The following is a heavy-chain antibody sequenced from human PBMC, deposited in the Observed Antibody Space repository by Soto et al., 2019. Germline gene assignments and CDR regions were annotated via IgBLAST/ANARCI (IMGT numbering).Heavy chain of an antibody. Sequence: GGSLRLSCAASGVTFSGSAMHWVRQASGKGLECVGRIGSKANNYATAYAASVKGRFTISRDDSKNTAYLQMNSLKTEDTAIYYCAKNPGYYYDSTGYHFAYWGQGTLVPVSS. J-gene: IGHJ4*02. CDR2: IGSKANNYAT. CDR3: AKNPGYYYDSTGYHFAY. V-gene: IGHV3-73*01. D-gene: IGHD3-22*01. CDR1: GVTFSGSA.